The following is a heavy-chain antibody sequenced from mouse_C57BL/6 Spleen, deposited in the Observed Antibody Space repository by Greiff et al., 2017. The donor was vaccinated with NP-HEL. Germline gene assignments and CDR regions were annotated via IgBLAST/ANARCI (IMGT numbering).Heavy chain of an antibody. Sequence: VQLQQSGAELVKPGASVKLSCKASGYTFTSYWMQWVKQRPGQGLEWIGEIDPSDSYTNYNQKFKGKATLTVDTSSSTAYMQLSSLTSEDSAVYYCAFITLDYWGQGTSVTVSS. V-gene: IGHV1-50*01. CDR3: AFITLDY. CDR2: IDPSDSYT. CDR1: GYTFTSYW. J-gene: IGHJ4*01. D-gene: IGHD1-1*01.